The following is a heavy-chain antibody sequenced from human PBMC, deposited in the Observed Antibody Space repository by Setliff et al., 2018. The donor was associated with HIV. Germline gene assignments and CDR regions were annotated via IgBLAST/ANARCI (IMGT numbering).Heavy chain of an antibody. Sequence: SETLSLTCTVSGGSISSGSYYWGWIRQPAGQGLEWIGHIYTSGSTNYSPSVKSRVTISVDTSKNQFSLRLNSVTAADTAVYYCARASVGATGLYAFEIWGQGTMVTVSS. CDR2: IYTSGST. D-gene: IGHD1-26*01. V-gene: IGHV4-61*09. J-gene: IGHJ3*02. CDR3: ARASVGATGLYAFEI. CDR1: GGSISSGSYY.